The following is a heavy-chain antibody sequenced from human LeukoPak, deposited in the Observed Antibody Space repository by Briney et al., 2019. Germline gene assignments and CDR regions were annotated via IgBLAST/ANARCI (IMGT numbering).Heavy chain of an antibody. CDR2: IWYDGSNK. D-gene: IGHD3-22*01. CDR1: GFTFSSYG. V-gene: IGHV3-33*06. Sequence: GGSLRLSCAASGFTFSSYGMHWVRQAPGKGLEWVAVIWYDGSNKYYADSVKGRFTISRDNSKNTLYLQMNSLRAEDTAVYYCAKGNFWTPYYYDSSGYYYDAFDYWGQGTLVTVSS. CDR3: AKGNFWTPYYYDSSGYYYDAFDY. J-gene: IGHJ4*02.